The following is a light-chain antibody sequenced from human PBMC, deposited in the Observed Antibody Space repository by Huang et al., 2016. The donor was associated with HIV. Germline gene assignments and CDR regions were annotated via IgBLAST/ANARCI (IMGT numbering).Light chain of an antibody. CDR2: DTS. Sequence: EIVLTQSPATLSLSPGDRAPLSCRASQNIGNYLAWYQQKPGQAPRLLIYDTSNRAAGIPARFSGGGSGTDFTLTISSLEPEDFAVYFCQQRSNWLTFGGGTKVETK. J-gene: IGKJ4*01. CDR1: QNIGNY. V-gene: IGKV3-11*01. CDR3: QQRSNWLT.